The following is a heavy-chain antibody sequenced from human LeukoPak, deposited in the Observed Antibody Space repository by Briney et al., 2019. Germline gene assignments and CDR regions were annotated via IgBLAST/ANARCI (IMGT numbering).Heavy chain of an antibody. V-gene: IGHV4-59*01. CDR2: IYYSGST. J-gene: IGHJ4*02. CDR3: ARVGDSSGWYWAYYFDY. D-gene: IGHD6-19*01. Sequence: PSETLSLTCTVSGGSISSYYWSWIRQPPGKGLEWIGYIYYSGSTNYNPSLKSRVTISVDTSKNQFSLKLSSVTAADTAVYYCARVGDSSGWYWAYYFDYWGQGTLVTVSS. CDR1: GGSISSYY.